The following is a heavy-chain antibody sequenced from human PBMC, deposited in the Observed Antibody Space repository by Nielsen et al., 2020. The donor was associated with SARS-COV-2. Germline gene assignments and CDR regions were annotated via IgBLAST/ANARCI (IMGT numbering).Heavy chain of an antibody. D-gene: IGHD6-13*01. CDR1: GGSVSSNDW. CDR3: ARRNGYSVDY. V-gene: IGHV4-4*02. J-gene: IGHJ4*02. Sequence: SETLSLTCAVSGGSVSSNDWWTWVRQTPGKALEWIGVIYYTGNTYYSPSLKSRATISIDTPKNQFSLRLTSVTAADTARYFCARRNGYSVDYWGQGTLVTVSS. CDR2: IYYTGNT.